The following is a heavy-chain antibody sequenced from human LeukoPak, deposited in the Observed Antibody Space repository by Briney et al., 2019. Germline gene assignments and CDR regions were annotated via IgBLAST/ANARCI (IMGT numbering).Heavy chain of an antibody. CDR1: GFTLDDYA. V-gene: IGHV3-9*01. Sequence: GGSLRLSCAASGFTLDDYAMHWVRHAPGEGLEWVSGISWNSGSIDYADSVKGRFTISRDNAKNSLYLQMISLRPEDTALYYCAKGGLVVVPASLDYWGQGTLVTVSS. CDR2: ISWNSGSI. J-gene: IGHJ4*02. D-gene: IGHD2-21*02. CDR3: AKGGLVVVPASLDY.